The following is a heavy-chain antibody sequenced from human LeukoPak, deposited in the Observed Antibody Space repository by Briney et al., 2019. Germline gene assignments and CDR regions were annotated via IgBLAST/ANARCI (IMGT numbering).Heavy chain of an antibody. J-gene: IGHJ4*02. D-gene: IGHD5-18*01. Sequence: GGSLRLSCAASGFTFSSYGMHWVRQAPGKGLEWVAFIRYDGSNKYYADSVKGRFTISRDNSKNTLYLQMNSLRAEDTAVYYCAKESVGYSYGTYYFDYWGQGTLVTVPS. CDR3: AKESVGYSYGTYYFDY. V-gene: IGHV3-30*02. CDR2: IRYDGSNK. CDR1: GFTFSSYG.